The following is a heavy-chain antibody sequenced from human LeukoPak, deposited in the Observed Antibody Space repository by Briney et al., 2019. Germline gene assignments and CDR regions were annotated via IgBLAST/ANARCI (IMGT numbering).Heavy chain of an antibody. D-gene: IGHD6-19*01. Sequence: ASVKVSCKASGYSFTNYYIHWVRQAPGQGPEWMGIINPTGGGTTYAPKFQGRVTMTKDTSTSTVYMVLSRLGSADTALYYCARETDIAVAANYFDFWGQGTLVTVSS. CDR1: GYSFTNYY. V-gene: IGHV1-46*01. J-gene: IGHJ4*02. CDR3: ARETDIAVAANYFDF. CDR2: INPTGGGT.